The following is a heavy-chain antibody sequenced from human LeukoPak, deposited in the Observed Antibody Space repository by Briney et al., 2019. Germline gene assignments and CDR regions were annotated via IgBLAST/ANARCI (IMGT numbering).Heavy chain of an antibody. CDR2: INSDGSST. V-gene: IGHV3-74*01. J-gene: IGHJ4*02. D-gene: IGHD3-22*01. Sequence: TGGSLRLSCAASGFTFSSYWMHWVRQAPGKVLVWVSRINSDGSSTSYADAVKGRFTISRDNAKNTLYLQMNSLRAEDTAVYYCAREVNYYDSSGYYFIDYWGQGTLVTVSS. CDR1: GFTFSSYW. CDR3: AREVNYYDSSGYYFIDY.